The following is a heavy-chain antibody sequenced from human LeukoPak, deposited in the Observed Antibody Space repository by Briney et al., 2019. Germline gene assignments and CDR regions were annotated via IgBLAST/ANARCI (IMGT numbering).Heavy chain of an antibody. V-gene: IGHV3-23*01. D-gene: IGHD6-13*01. CDR2: ISDSGRIT. Sequence: GGSLRLSCAASGFTFINAWMNWVRQAPGKGLEWVSSISDSGRITDYADSVKGRFTISRDNSKKTLYLQMNSLRTEDTAVYYCAKGEARIAAAGTDYWGQGTLVTVSS. CDR1: GFTFINAW. J-gene: IGHJ4*02. CDR3: AKGEARIAAAGTDY.